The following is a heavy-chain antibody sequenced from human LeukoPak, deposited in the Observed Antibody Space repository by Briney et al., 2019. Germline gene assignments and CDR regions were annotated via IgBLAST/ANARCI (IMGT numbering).Heavy chain of an antibody. CDR2: INHSGST. V-gene: IGHV4-34*01. CDR3: AREEDCSGGICYLGNAFDI. CDR1: GGSISSYY. J-gene: IGHJ3*02. Sequence: SETLSLTCTVSGGSISSYYWSWFRQPPGKGLEWIGEINHSGSTNYNASLKSRVTISVDTSKNQFSLKLSSVTAADTAVYYCAREEDCSGGICYLGNAFDIWGQGTMVTVSS. D-gene: IGHD2-15*01.